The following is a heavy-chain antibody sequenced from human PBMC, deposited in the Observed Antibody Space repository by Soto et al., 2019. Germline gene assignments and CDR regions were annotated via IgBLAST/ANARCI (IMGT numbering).Heavy chain of an antibody. CDR1: GCSISSGVYY. V-gene: IGHV4-30-4*01. Sequence: QVQLQESGPGLVKPSQTLSLTCTVSGCSISSGVYYWRWIRQPPGKVLELIGYIYYSGSTYYNPSLKSRVTISVDTSRDQFSMKLSSVTAADTAAYYCAREPADVDTAMDPWSQGTLVTVSS. CDR3: AREPADVDTAMDP. D-gene: IGHD5-18*01. CDR2: IYYSGST. J-gene: IGHJ5*02.